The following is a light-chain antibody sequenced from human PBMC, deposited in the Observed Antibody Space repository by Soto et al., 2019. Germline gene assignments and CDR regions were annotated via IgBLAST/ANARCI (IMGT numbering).Light chain of an antibody. J-gene: IGKJ4*01. Sequence: EIVLTQSPGTLSLSPGERATLSCRASQSVSSNYLAWYQQKPGQAPRLLIYGISTRATGIPDRFSGSGSGKEFTLTISRLEPEDFAVYYCQQYGSYPLTFGGGTKVEIK. CDR3: QQYGSYPLT. V-gene: IGKV3-20*01. CDR2: GIS. CDR1: QSVSSNY.